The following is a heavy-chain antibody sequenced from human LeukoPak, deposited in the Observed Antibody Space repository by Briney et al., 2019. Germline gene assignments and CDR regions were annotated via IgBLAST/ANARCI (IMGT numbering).Heavy chain of an antibody. CDR1: GGSISSSSYY. CDR2: IYYSGST. V-gene: IGHV4-39*01. J-gene: IGHJ3*02. Sequence: SQTLSLTCTVSGGSISSSSYYWGWIRQPPGKGLVWIGSIYYSGSTYYNPSLKSRVTISVDTSKNQFSLKLSSVTAADTAVYYCASLPLRFLEWLYAFDIWGQGTMVTVSS. D-gene: IGHD3-3*01. CDR3: ASLPLRFLEWLYAFDI.